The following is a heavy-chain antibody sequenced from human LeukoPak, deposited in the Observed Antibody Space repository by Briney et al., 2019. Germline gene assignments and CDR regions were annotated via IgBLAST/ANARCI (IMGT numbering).Heavy chain of an antibody. V-gene: IGHV3-53*01. CDR2: TYSGGST. J-gene: IGHJ6*02. D-gene: IGHD5/OR15-5a*01. CDR1: GFTVSSNC. Sequence: PGGSLRLSCAVSGFTVSSNCMSWVRQAPGKGRGWVSVTYSGGSTYYAGSVKGRFTITRDNSKNTLYLQMNSLRAEDTAVYYCARPKGGGSTAPYYYYYGMDVWGQGTTVTVSS. CDR3: ARPKGGGSTAPYYYYYGMDV.